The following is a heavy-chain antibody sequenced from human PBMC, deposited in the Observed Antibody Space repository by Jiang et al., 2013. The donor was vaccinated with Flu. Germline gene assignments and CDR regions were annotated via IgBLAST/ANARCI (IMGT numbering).Heavy chain of an antibody. D-gene: IGHD3-10*01. CDR1: GFSLSTSGVG. CDR3: ALVREWDYYGPRSWSKLDNYYMDV. CDR2: IYWDDDK. J-gene: IGHJ6*03. Sequence: TLTLTCTFSGFSLSTSGVGVGWIRQPPGKALEWLALIYWDDDKRFSPSLQSRLTITKDTSKKQVVLTVTNMDPVDTATYYCALVREWDYYGPRSWSKLDNYYMDVWGKGTTVTVSS. V-gene: IGHV2-5*02.